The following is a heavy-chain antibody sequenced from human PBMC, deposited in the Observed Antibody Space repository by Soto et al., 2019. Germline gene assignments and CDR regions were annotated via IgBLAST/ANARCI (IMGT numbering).Heavy chain of an antibody. CDR2: ISGSGGST. D-gene: IGHD3-10*01. J-gene: IGHJ4*02. CDR3: AKTSSLVRGVINSYFDY. V-gene: IGHV3-23*01. Sequence: PGGSLRLSCAASGFTFSSYAMSWVRQAPGKGLEWVSAISGSGGSTYYADSVKGRFTISRDNSKNTLYLQMNSLRAEDTAVYYCAKTSSLVRGVINSYFDYWGQGTLVTVSS. CDR1: GFTFSSYA.